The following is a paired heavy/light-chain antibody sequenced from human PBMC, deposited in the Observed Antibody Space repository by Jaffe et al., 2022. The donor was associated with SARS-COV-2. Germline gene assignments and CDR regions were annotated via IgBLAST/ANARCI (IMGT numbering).Light chain of an antibody. J-gene: IGKJ4*01. CDR2: DAS. CDR1: QSVSTY. Sequence: EIVLTQSPATLSLSPGERAIFSCRASQSVSTYLAWYQQKPGQAPRLLIFDASNRATGIPARFSGSGSGTDFTLTISSLEPGDFAVYYCQQRSNWPLTFGGGTKVEIK. V-gene: IGKV3-11*01. CDR3: QQRSNWPLT.
Heavy chain of an antibody. Sequence: QVQVVESGGGVVQPGRSLRLSCAASGFNLISYAMHWVRQAPGKGLEWVTVISNDGSHQLYANSVKGRFTIYKDDPKNTLYMQMNSLRAEDTAVYYCARGYYGSVSSYNLPPASDAFDIWGQGTIVTVSS. V-gene: IGHV3-30-3*01. J-gene: IGHJ3*02. D-gene: IGHD3-10*01. CDR3: ARGYYGSVSSYNLPPASDAFDI. CDR2: ISNDGSHQ. CDR1: GFNLISYA.